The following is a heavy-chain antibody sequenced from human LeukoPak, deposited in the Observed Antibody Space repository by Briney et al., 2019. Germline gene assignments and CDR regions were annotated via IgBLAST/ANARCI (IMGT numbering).Heavy chain of an antibody. CDR1: GFTFSSYA. V-gene: IGHV3-23*01. CDR3: AKDRGPYDFWSGYYSANWFDP. D-gene: IGHD3-3*01. CDR2: ISGSGGST. Sequence: GGSLRLSCAASGFTFSSYAMSWVRQAPGKGLEWVSAISGSGGSTYYADSVKGRFTISRDNSKNTLYLQMNSLRAEDTAVYYCAKDRGPYDFWSGYYSANWFDPWGQGTLVTVSS. J-gene: IGHJ5*02.